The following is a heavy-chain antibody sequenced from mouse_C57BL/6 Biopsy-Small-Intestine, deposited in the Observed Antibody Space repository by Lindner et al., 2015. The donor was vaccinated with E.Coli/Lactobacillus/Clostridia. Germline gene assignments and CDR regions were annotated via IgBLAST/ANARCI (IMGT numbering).Heavy chain of an antibody. Sequence: VQLQESGGGLVKPGGSLKLSCAASGFTFSDYGMHWVRQAPEKGLEWVAYISSGSGTIYYADTVKGRFTISRDNAKNNLYLQMSHLKSEDTAMFYCARARTGTGYFDYWGQGTTLTVSS. CDR3: ARARTGTGYFDY. D-gene: IGHD4-1*01. CDR2: ISSGSGTI. J-gene: IGHJ2*01. CDR1: GFTFSDYG. V-gene: IGHV5-17*03.